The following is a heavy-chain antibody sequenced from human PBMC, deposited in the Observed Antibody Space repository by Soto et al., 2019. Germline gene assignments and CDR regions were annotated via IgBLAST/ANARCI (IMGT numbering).Heavy chain of an antibody. J-gene: IGHJ6*02. D-gene: IGHD6-13*01. Sequence: LGESLKISCKGSGYSFTSYWIGWVRQMPGKGLEWMGIIYPGDSDTRYSPSFQGQVTIPADKSISTAYLQWSSLKASDTAIYYYARTAAAGKYYYGVDVWGQGTTVTVSS. V-gene: IGHV5-51*01. CDR3: ARTAAAGKYYYGVDV. CDR2: IYPGDSDT. CDR1: GYSFTSYW.